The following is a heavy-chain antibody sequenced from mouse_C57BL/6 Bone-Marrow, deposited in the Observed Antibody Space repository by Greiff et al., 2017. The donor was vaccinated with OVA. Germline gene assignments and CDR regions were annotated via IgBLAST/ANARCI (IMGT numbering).Heavy chain of an antibody. D-gene: IGHD1-1*01. CDR2: ISSGSSTI. V-gene: IGHV5-17*01. CDR3: ARGAFYGVAY. CDR1: GFTFSDYG. J-gene: IGHJ3*01. Sequence: EVKLVESGGGLVKPGGSLKLSCAASGFTFSDYGMHWVRQAPEKGLEWVAYISSGSSTIYYADTVKGRFTISRDNAKNTLFLQMTRLRSEDTARYYCARGAFYGVAYWGQKALVSVSA.